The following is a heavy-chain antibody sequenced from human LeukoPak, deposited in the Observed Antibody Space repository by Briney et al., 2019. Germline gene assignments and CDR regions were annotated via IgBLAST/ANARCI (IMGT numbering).Heavy chain of an antibody. V-gene: IGHV3-23*01. J-gene: IGHJ4*02. Sequence: PGGSLRLSCAASGFTFSSYAMSWVRQAPGKGLEWVSAISGSGGSTYYADSVKGRFTISRDNSKNTLYLQMNSLRAEDTAVYYCARDGRAIFGVVTSYYFDYWGQGTLVTVSS. CDR2: ISGSGGST. CDR1: GFTFSSYA. D-gene: IGHD3-3*01. CDR3: ARDGRAIFGVVTSYYFDY.